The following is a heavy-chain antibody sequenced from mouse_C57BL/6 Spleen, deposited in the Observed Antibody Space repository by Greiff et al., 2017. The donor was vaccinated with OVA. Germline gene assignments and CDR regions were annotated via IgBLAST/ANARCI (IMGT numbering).Heavy chain of an antibody. CDR2: IRLKSDNYAT. V-gene: IGHV6-3*01. Sequence: DVHLVESGGGLVQPGGSMKLSCVASGFTFSNYWMNWVRQSPEKGLEWVAQIRLKSDNYATHYAESVKGRFTISRDDSKSSVYLQMNNLRAEDTGIYYCTILYYYGSNYWGQGTTLTVSS. D-gene: IGHD1-1*01. J-gene: IGHJ2*01. CDR3: TILYYYGSNY. CDR1: GFTFSNYW.